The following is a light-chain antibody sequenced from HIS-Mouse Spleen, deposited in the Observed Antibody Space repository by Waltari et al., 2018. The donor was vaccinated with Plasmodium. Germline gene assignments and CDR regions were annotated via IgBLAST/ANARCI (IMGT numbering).Light chain of an antibody. CDR1: QVISSY. V-gene: IGKV1-8*01. Sequence: AFRLTQSPSSFSAPTGNSVTITCRASQVISSYLAWYQQKPGTAPKLLIYAASTLQSRVPSRFSGSGSVTDFTLTISCLQSEDFATYYCQQYYSYLLTFGGGTKVEIK. J-gene: IGKJ4*02. CDR2: AAS. CDR3: QQYYSYLLT.